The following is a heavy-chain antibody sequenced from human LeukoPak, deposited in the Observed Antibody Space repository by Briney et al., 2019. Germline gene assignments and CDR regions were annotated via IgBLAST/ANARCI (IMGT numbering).Heavy chain of an antibody. D-gene: IGHD2-2*01. V-gene: IGHV4-59*01. J-gene: IGHJ6*02. Sequence: SETLSLTCTVSGGSLSSYYWSWIRQPAGNGLEWIGCIYYSGSTNYNPSLRSRVTMSVDTSKNQFSLNLSSVTAADTAVYYCARDSRYCNSISCYGRPGYYGLDVWGQGTTVTVSS. CDR2: IYYSGST. CDR1: GGSLSSYY. CDR3: ARDSRYCNSISCYGRPGYYGLDV.